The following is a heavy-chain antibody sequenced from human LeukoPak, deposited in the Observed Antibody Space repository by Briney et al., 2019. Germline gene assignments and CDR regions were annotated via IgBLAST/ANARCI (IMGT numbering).Heavy chain of an antibody. Sequence: KPSETLSLTCTVSVGSISRYYWSWIRQPAGKGLEWIGRIYTSGSTNYNPSLKSRVTISVDKSKNQFSLKLSSLTAAHTAVYYCARGAPNPRYYYYMDVWGKGTTVTVSS. J-gene: IGHJ6*03. CDR1: VGSISRYY. CDR2: IYTSGST. D-gene: IGHD1-14*01. CDR3: ARGAPNPRYYYYMDV. V-gene: IGHV4-4*07.